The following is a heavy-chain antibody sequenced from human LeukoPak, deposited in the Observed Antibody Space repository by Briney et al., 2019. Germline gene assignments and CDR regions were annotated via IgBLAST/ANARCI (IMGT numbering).Heavy chain of an antibody. D-gene: IGHD6-19*01. CDR2: TYYRSKFYN. Sequence: SQTLSLTCAISGDSVSSNSVAWNWIRQSPSRGLEWLGRTYYRSKFYNDYAVSVKSRITINPATSPRTRLCITVQERGYGDIAVVYYFDYWGQGTLVTVSS. CDR1: GDSVSSNSVA. J-gene: IGHJ4*02. CDR3: YFDY. V-gene: IGHV6-1*01.